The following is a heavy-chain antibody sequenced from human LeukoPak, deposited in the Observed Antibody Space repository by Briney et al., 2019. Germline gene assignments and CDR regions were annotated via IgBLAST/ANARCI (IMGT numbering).Heavy chain of an antibody. CDR1: GFTFEDYD. Sequence: GGSLRLSCAVSGFTFEDYDMHWVRQPPGKGLEWVARITWSGGRVVYATSLKGRFTITRDSAKNTLYLEMNSLRVEDTAVYYCTRDANHYGGMDVWGQGTTVTVSS. J-gene: IGHJ6*02. CDR2: ITWSGGRV. CDR3: TRDANHYGGMDV. V-gene: IGHV3-9*01.